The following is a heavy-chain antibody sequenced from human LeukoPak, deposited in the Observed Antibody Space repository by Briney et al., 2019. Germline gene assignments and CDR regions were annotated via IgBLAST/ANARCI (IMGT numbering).Heavy chain of an antibody. CDR3: AFGEFDY. D-gene: IGHD3-10*01. CDR2: ISYDGSNK. V-gene: IGHV3-30*03. Sequence: GGSLRLSCAASGFTLSSYGMHWVRQAPGKGLEWVAVISYDGSNKYYADSVKGRFTISRDNSKNTLYLQMNSLRAEDTAVYYCAFGEFDYWGQGTLVTVSS. CDR1: GFTLSSYG. J-gene: IGHJ4*02.